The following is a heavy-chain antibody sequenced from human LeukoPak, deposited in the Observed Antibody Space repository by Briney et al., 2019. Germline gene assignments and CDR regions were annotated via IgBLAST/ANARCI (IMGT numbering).Heavy chain of an antibody. CDR2: IIPILGIA. V-gene: IGHV1-69*04. J-gene: IGHJ4*02. CDR1: GGTFSSYA. Sequence: ASVKVSCKASGGTFSSYAISWVRQAPGQGLEWMGRIIPILGIANYAQKFQGRVTITADKSTSTAYMELSSLRSEDTAVYYCARDAYYYDSSGYYYRDYWGQGTLVTVSS. CDR3: ARDAYYYDSSGYYYRDY. D-gene: IGHD3-22*01.